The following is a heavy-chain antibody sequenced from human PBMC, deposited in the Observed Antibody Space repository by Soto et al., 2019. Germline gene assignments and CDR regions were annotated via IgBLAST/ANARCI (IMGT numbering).Heavy chain of an antibody. CDR3: AWRGSDILTGYPLDY. D-gene: IGHD3-9*01. CDR2: IIPILGIA. CDR1: GGTFSSYT. J-gene: IGHJ4*02. Sequence: QVQLVQSGAEVKKPGSSVKVSCKASGGTFSSYTISWVRQAPGQGLEWMGRIIPILGIANYAQKFQGRVTITADKSTSTAYMELSSLRSEDTAVYYCAWRGSDILTGYPLDYWGQGTLVTVSS. V-gene: IGHV1-69*02.